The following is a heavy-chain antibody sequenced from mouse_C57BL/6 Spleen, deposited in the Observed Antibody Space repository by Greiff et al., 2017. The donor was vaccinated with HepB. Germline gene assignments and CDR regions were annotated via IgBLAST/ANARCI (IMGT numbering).Heavy chain of an antibody. V-gene: IGHV2-2*01. CDR1: GFSLTSYG. CDR2: IWRGGST. Sequence: QVQLKESGPGLVQPSQSLSITCSVSGFSLTSYGVHWVRQSPGKGLEWLGVIWRGGSTDYNAAFISRLSISKDNSKIQVFFKMNSLQADDTAIYYCASVLLRSPYAMDYWGQGTSVTDSS. J-gene: IGHJ4*01. CDR3: ASVLLRSPYAMDY. D-gene: IGHD1-1*01.